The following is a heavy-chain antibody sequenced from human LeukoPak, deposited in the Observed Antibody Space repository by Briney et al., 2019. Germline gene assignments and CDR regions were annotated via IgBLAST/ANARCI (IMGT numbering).Heavy chain of an antibody. Sequence: SETLSLTCTVSGGSISSYYWSWIRQPPGKGLEWIGYIYYSGSTNYNPSLKSRVTISVDTSKNQFSLKLSSVTATDTAVYYCARGGGWLGRNRFDYWGQGTLVTVSS. CDR1: GGSISSYY. V-gene: IGHV4-59*01. CDR3: ARGGGWLGRNRFDY. D-gene: IGHD6-19*01. J-gene: IGHJ4*02. CDR2: IYYSGST.